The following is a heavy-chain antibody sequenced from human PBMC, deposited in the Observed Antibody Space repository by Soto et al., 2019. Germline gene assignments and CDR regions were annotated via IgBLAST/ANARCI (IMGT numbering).Heavy chain of an antibody. V-gene: IGHV3-23*01. CDR3: AKDSSDGGIFGVVISNFDY. CDR2: ISGSGGST. D-gene: IGHD3-3*01. J-gene: IGHJ4*02. CDR1: GFTFSSYA. Sequence: PGGSLRLSCAASGFTFSSYAMSWVRQAPGKGLEWVSAISGSGGSTYYADSVKGRFTIPRDNSKNTLYLQMNSLRAEDTAVYYGAKDSSDGGIFGVVISNFDYWGPGTLVTVSS.